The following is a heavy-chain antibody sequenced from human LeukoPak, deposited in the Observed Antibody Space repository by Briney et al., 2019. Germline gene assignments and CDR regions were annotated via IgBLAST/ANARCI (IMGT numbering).Heavy chain of an antibody. CDR1: GFTFSSYG. D-gene: IGHD6-13*01. Sequence: GRSLRLSCAASGFTFSSYGMHWVRQAPGKGLEWVAVIWYDGSNKYYADSVKGRFTISRDNSKNTLYLQMNSLRAEDTAVYYCARVSVAKLSSSWYGLWGQGTLVTVSS. V-gene: IGHV3-33*01. CDR3: ARVSVAKLSSSWYGL. CDR2: IWYDGSNK. J-gene: IGHJ5*02.